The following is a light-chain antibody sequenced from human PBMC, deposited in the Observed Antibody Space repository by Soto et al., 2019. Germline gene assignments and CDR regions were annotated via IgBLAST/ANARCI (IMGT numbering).Light chain of an antibody. V-gene: IGKV3-20*01. CDR2: DAP. J-gene: IGKJ1*01. CDR3: QQYGSSPRT. CDR1: QSVSNNY. Sequence: EIVLTQSPGTLSLSPGERATLSCRASQSVSNNYLAWYQQKPGQAPRLLIYDAPSRATGISDRFTGSGSGTDFTLTITTLEPEDFAVYYCQQYGSSPRTFGLGTKVDIK.